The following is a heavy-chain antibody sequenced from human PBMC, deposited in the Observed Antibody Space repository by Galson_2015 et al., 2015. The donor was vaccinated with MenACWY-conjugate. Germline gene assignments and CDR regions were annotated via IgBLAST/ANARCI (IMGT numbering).Heavy chain of an antibody. V-gene: IGHV5-51*01. J-gene: IGHJ4*02. CDR1: GYNFASFW. CDR2: IYPGDSNT. CDR3: ARLPALYSGYDLGNFDY. D-gene: IGHD5-12*01. Sequence: QSGAEVKKPGESLKISCKASGYNFASFWIAWVRQMPGKGLEWMAIIYPGDSNTKYSPSFQGQVTISADKSISTAYLQWSSLKASDTAMYYCARLPALYSGYDLGNFDYWGQGTLVTVSS.